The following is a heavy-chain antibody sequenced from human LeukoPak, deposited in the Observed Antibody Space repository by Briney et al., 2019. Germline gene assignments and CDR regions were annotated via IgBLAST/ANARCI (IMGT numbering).Heavy chain of an antibody. CDR3: ARYSSGWYQESNTYYFDY. CDR1: GGSFSGYY. J-gene: IGHJ4*02. Sequence: SETLSLTCAVCGGSFSGYYWSWIRQPPGKGLEWIGEINHSGSTNYNPSLKSRVTISVDTSKNQFSLKLSSVTAADTAVYYCARYSSGWYQESNTYYFDYWGQGTLVTVSS. CDR2: INHSGST. D-gene: IGHD6-19*01. V-gene: IGHV4-34*01.